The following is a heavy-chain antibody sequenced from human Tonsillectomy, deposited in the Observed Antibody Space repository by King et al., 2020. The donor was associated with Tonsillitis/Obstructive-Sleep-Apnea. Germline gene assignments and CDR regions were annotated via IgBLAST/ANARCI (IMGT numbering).Heavy chain of an antibody. V-gene: IGHV3-33*01. CDR2: IWYDGNNK. CDR1: GFSFSSYG. J-gene: IGHJ2*01. CDR3: ARALENWYFDL. Sequence: VQLVESGGGVVQPRRSLRLSCAASGFSFSSYGMHWVRQAPGKGLEWVAVIWYDGNNKNYADSVKGRFTISRDNSKNMLYLQMNSLRAEDTAVYYCARALENWYFDLWGRGTLVTVSS.